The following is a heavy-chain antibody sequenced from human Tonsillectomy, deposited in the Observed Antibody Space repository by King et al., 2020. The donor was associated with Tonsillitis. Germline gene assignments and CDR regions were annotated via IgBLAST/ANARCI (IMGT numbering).Heavy chain of an antibody. V-gene: IGHV5-51*01. CDR2: IYPGDSDT. Sequence: VQLVQSGAEVKKPGESLKISCKGSGYSFTTYWIGWVRQMPGKGLEWMGIIYPGDSDTRYSPSFQGQVTISADKSISTAYLQWRSLKASDTAMYYCARLGTMTKDYYYYGMDVWGQGTTFTVS. D-gene: IGHD4-17*01. CDR3: ARLGTMTKDYYYYGMDV. CDR1: GYSFTTYW. J-gene: IGHJ6*02.